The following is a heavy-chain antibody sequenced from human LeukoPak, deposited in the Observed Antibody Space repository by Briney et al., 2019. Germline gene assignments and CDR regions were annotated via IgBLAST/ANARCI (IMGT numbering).Heavy chain of an antibody. Sequence: GGSLRLSCAASGFTFSSYSMNWVRQAPGKGLEWVSSISSSSSYIYYADSVKGRFTISRDNAKNSLYLQMNSLRAEDTAVYYCARDNDLLRYFDWPLDYWGQGTLVTVSS. J-gene: IGHJ4*02. CDR1: GFTFSSYS. CDR2: ISSSSSYI. D-gene: IGHD3-9*01. V-gene: IGHV3-21*01. CDR3: ARDNDLLRYFDWPLDY.